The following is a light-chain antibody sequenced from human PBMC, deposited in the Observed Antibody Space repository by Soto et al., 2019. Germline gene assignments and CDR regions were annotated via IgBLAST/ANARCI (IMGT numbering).Light chain of an antibody. V-gene: IGKV3-15*01. CDR1: QSVSIN. CDR3: QQYNNWPWT. J-gene: IGKJ1*01. CDR2: VAS. Sequence: EIVMTQSPATLSVSPGERATVSCRASQSVSINLAWYQQRPGQAPRLLIYVASTRATGTPARFSGSGSGTEFTLNISSLQSEDFAVYYCQQYNNWPWTFGQGTKVEIK.